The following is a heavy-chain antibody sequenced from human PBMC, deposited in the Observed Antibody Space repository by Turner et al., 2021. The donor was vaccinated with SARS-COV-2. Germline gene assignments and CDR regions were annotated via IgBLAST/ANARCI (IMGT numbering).Heavy chain of an antibody. Sequence: QVQLVQSGAEVKKPGSSVKVSGKASGGTFSRYAITWVRQAPGQGLEWMGGIIPILGIPNYAQKFQGRVTITADKSTSTAYMELSSLRSEDTAVYYCARDHYYGPLNYWGQGTLVTVSS. J-gene: IGHJ4*02. CDR1: GGTFSRYA. V-gene: IGHV1-69*10. CDR2: IIPILGIP. CDR3: ARDHYYGPLNY. D-gene: IGHD3-10*01.